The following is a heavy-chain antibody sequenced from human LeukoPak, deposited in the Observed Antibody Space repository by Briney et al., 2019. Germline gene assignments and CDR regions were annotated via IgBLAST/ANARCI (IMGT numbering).Heavy chain of an antibody. CDR1: GDSVSSKNAA. D-gene: IGHD3-3*01. V-gene: IGHV6-1*01. CDR2: TYYRSKWYN. J-gene: IGHJ6*03. CDR3: ARGERVYDFWSGYYRSGNYYYMDV. Sequence: SQTLSLTCAISGDSVSSKNAAWNWSRQAPSRGLEWLGRTYYRSKWYNEYAVSVKGRITIKPDTSKNHFSLLLNSVTPEDTAVYYCARGERVYDFWSGYYRSGNYYYMDVWGKGPTVTVSS.